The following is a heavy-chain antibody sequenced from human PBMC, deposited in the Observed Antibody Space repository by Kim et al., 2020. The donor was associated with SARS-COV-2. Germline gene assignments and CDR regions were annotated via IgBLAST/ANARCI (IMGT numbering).Heavy chain of an antibody. D-gene: IGHD3-22*01. Sequence: YAATVKGRFTNPRDDSKTTLYLEMNSLKTEDTAVYYCTTHSSGYYYPLRYWGQGTLVTVSS. J-gene: IGHJ4*02. V-gene: IGHV3-15*01. CDR3: TTHSSGYYYPLRY.